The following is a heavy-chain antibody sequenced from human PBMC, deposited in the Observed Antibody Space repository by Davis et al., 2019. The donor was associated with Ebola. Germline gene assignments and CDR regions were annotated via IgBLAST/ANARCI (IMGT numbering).Heavy chain of an antibody. J-gene: IGHJ5*02. CDR1: GFTFDNYA. Sequence: GGSLRLSCAASGFTFDNYAMSWVRQAPGKGLEWVANIKQDGSEKYYVDSVRGRFTISRDNAKNSLYLQMNSLRAEDTAVYYCARDPAERAAVFTNWFDPWGQGTLVTVSS. CDR2: IKQDGSEK. CDR3: ARDPAERAAVFTNWFDP. D-gene: IGHD6-13*01. V-gene: IGHV3-7*01.